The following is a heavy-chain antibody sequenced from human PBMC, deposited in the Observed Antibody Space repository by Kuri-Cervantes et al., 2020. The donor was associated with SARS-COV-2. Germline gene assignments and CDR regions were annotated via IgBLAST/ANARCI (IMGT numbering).Heavy chain of an antibody. CDR3: ASFYDDGVYY. Sequence: SQTLSLTCAVYGGSFSGYYWSWIRQPPGKRLEWIGEINHSGSTNYNPSLKSRVTVSVDTSKNQFSLKLSSVTAADTAVYYCASFYDDGVYYWGQGTLVTVSS. D-gene: IGHD3-16*01. CDR2: INHSGST. J-gene: IGHJ4*02. CDR1: GGSFSGYY. V-gene: IGHV4-34*01.